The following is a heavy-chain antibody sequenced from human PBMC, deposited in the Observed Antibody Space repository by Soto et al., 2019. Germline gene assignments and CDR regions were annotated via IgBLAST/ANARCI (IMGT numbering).Heavy chain of an antibody. D-gene: IGHD5-12*01. J-gene: IGHJ4*02. V-gene: IGHV3-53*01. Sequence: GGSLRLSCAASGFTVSSNYMSWVRQAPGKGLEWVSVIYSGGSIYYADSVKGLFTISRDNTKNTLYLQMNSLRAEDTAVYYCASWRDGYYSRPYWGQGTLVTVSS. CDR3: ASWRDGYYSRPY. CDR1: GFTVSSNY. CDR2: IYSGGSI.